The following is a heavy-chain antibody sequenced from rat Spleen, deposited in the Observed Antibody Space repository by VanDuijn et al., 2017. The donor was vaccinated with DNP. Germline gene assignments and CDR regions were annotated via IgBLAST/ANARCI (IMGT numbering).Heavy chain of an antibody. J-gene: IGHJ3*01. CDR1: GFTFSDYA. CDR2: ISYDGSRT. V-gene: IGHV5-17*01. D-gene: IGHD1-10*01. Sequence: EVQLVESGGGLVQPGRSLKLSCAASGFTFSDYAMAWVRQAPKKGLEWVATISYDGSRTYYRDSVKGRFTISRDNAKSTLYLQMDSLRSEDTATYYCARHGGNYFDYWGQGTLVTVSS. CDR3: ARHGGNYFDY.